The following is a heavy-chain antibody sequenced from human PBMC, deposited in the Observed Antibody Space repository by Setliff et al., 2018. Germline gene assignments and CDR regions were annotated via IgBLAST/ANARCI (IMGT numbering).Heavy chain of an antibody. Sequence: TSETLSLTCAVSGGSLNSGSYYWSWIRQSTERGLEWLGRLHTSGSTTYNPALNSRVTISVDTSTNQFSLRLTSLTAADTATYYCVRVRVVQGYYEFDSWGQGALVTVSS. D-gene: IGHD3-16*01. J-gene: IGHJ4*02. CDR3: VRVRVVQGYYEFDS. CDR1: GGSLNSGSYY. CDR2: LHTSGST. V-gene: IGHV4-61*02.